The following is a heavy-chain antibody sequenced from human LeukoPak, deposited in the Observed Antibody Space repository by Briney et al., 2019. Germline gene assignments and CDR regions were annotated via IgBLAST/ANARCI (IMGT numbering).Heavy chain of an antibody. CDR2: ISYDGSNK. Sequence: GGSLRLSCAASGFTFSSYSMNWVRQAPGKGLEWVAVISYDGSNKYYAGSVKGRFTISRDNSKNTLYLQMNSLRAEDTAVYYCASEIIFGSFDYWGQGTLVTVSS. J-gene: IGHJ4*02. CDR1: GFTFSSYS. D-gene: IGHD3-3*01. V-gene: IGHV3-30*03. CDR3: ASEIIFGSFDY.